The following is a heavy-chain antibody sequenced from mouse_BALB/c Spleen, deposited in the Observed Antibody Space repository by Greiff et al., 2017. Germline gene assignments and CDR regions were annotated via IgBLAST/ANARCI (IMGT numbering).Heavy chain of an antibody. V-gene: IGHV5-6-4*01. CDR1: GFTFSSYT. CDR2: ISSGGSYT. J-gene: IGHJ1*01. CDR3: TRDRGIRGYDGGWYFDV. D-gene: IGHD2-14*01. Sequence: EVKLMESGGGLVKPGGSLKLSCAASGFTFSSYTMSWVRQTPEKRLEWVATISSGGSYTYYPDSVKGRFTISRDNAKNTLYLQMSSLKSEDTAMYYCTRDRGIRGYDGGWYFDVWGAGTTVTVSS.